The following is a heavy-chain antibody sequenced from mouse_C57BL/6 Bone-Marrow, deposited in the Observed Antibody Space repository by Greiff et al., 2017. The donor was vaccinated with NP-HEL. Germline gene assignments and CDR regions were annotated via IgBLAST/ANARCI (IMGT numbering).Heavy chain of an antibody. CDR2: ISDGGSYT. Sequence: EVQLVESGGGLVKPGGSLKLSCAASGFTFSSYAMSWVRQIPEKRLEWVATISDGGSYTYYPDNVKGRFTISRDHAKNNLYLQMSYLKSEDTAMDYCARAGITTVRYFDVWGTGTTVTVSS. V-gene: IGHV5-4*01. D-gene: IGHD1-1*01. CDR3: ARAGITTVRYFDV. CDR1: GFTFSSYA. J-gene: IGHJ1*03.